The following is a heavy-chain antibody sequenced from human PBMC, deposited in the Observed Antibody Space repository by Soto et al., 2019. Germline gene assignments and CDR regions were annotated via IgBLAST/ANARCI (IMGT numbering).Heavy chain of an antibody. Sequence: GESLKISCTGFGYTFTTFLISWVRQMPGKGLEWMGRIDPGDAYATYSPAFQGHVTISADKATSTAYLQWSSLKASDTAMYYCARIYCTSTTCDSWFDPWGQGTLVTRSS. V-gene: IGHV5-10-1*01. CDR2: IDPGDAYA. CDR3: ARIYCTSTTCDSWFDP. CDR1: GYTFTTFL. D-gene: IGHD2-8*01. J-gene: IGHJ5*01.